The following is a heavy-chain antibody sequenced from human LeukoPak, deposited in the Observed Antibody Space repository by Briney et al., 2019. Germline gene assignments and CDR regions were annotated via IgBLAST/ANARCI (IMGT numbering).Heavy chain of an antibody. V-gene: IGHV4-34*01. J-gene: IGHJ6*02. CDR3: ARERNIVVVLAAGYGMDV. D-gene: IGHD2-2*01. CDR2: INHSGST. Sequence: PSETLSLTCAVYGGSFSGYYWSWIRQPPGKGLEWIGEINHSGSTNYNPSLKSRVTISVDTSKNQFSLKLSSVTAADTAVYYCARERNIVVVLAAGYGMDVWGQGTTVTVSS. CDR1: GGSFSGYY.